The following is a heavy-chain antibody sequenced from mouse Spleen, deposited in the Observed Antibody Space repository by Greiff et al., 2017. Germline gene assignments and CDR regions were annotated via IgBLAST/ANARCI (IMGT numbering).Heavy chain of an antibody. CDR2: IHPNSGST. CDR1: GYTFTSYW. CDR3: AIRHYGYPPYAMDY. J-gene: IGHJ4*01. D-gene: IGHD2-2*01. Sequence: VQLQQPGAELVKPGASVKLSCKASGYTFTSYWMHWVKQRPGQGLEWIGMIHPNSGSTNYNEKFKSKATLTVDKSSSTAHMQLSSLTSEDSAVYYCAIRHYGYPPYAMDYWGQGTSVTVSS. V-gene: IGHV1-64*01.